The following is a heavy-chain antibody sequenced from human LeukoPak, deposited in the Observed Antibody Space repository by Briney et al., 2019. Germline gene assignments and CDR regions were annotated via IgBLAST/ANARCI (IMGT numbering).Heavy chain of an antibody. Sequence: SETLSLTCTVSGGSISSYYWSWIRQPPGKGLEWIGYIYYSGSTNYNPSLKSRVTISVDTSKNQFSLKLSSVTAADTAVYYCARVRTHCSSTSCPPDYYHGMDVWGQGTTVTVSS. CDR3: ARVRTHCSSTSCPPDYYHGMDV. CDR1: GGSISSYY. D-gene: IGHD2-2*01. V-gene: IGHV4-59*01. CDR2: IYYSGST. J-gene: IGHJ6*02.